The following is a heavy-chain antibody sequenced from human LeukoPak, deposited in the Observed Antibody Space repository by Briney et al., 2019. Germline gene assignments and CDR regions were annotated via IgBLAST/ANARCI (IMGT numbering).Heavy chain of an antibody. D-gene: IGHD6-19*01. J-gene: IGHJ5*02. CDR3: ARNLAVGPPWWFDP. CDR2: IIPIFGTA. Sequence: GASVKVSCKASGGTFSSYAISWMRQAPGQGLEWMGGIIPIFGTANYAQKFQGRVTITADESTSTAYMELSSLRSEDTAVYYCARNLAVGPPWWFDPWGQGTLVTVSS. V-gene: IGHV1-69*13. CDR1: GGTFSSYA.